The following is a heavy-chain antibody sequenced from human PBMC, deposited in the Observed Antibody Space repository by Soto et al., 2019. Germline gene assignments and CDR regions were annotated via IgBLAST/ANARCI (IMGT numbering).Heavy chain of an antibody. CDR2: MHPGHNQH. CDR1: GYPFTNYD. CDR3: ARVRGPYCGGDCYPPTPNWFDA. D-gene: IGHD2-21*02. V-gene: IGHV1-8*01. J-gene: IGHJ5*01. Sequence: ASVKVSCTTSGYPFTNYDIHWLRQATGQGLEWMGWMHPGHNQHVYTQKFRGRGTVSTDTSISTTYMELSSLTSEDTAVYYCARVRGPYCGGDCYPPTPNWFDAWG.